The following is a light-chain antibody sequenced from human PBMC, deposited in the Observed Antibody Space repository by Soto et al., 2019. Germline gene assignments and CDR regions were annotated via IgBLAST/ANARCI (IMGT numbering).Light chain of an antibody. CDR3: CSYAGSSTLV. CDR2: EVS. Sequence: QSVLTQPASVSGSPGQSITISCTGTSSDVGRYNLVSWYQQHPGKAPKLIIYEVSKGPSGVSNRFSGSKSGNTASLTISGLQAEDEADYYCCSYAGSSTLVFGGGTQLTVL. J-gene: IGLJ2*01. V-gene: IGLV2-23*02. CDR1: SSDVGRYNL.